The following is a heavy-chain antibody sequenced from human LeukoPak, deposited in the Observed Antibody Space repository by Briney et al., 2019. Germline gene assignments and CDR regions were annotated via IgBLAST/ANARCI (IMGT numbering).Heavy chain of an antibody. CDR1: GFNLSSHA. J-gene: IGHJ4*02. CDR3: AKQSDERDYYFDY. D-gene: IGHD2-21*02. CDR2: IRVNGGST. V-gene: IGHV3-23*01. Sequence: GGALRLSCSASGFNLSSHARSWVHQATGKGLEWVSAIRVNGGSTYYENSVKGRFTISRDNSKNTLYLQMNSLRAEDTAVYYCAKQSDERDYYFDYWGQGTLVSVSS.